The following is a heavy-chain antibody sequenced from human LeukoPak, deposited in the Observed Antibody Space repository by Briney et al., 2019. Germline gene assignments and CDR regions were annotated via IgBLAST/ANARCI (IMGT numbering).Heavy chain of an antibody. J-gene: IGHJ5*02. CDR3: ARCSGNGYDYSWLDP. D-gene: IGHD5-12*01. CDR2: IYSSGAT. Sequence: SETLSLTCTVSGGSLSTYYWSWIRQPAGKGLEWIGRIYSSGATNYNPSLKSRVTMSVDTSKNQFSLKLSSVTAADTAGYYCARCSGNGYDYSWLDPWGQGTLVTVSS. CDR1: GGSLSTYY. V-gene: IGHV4-4*07.